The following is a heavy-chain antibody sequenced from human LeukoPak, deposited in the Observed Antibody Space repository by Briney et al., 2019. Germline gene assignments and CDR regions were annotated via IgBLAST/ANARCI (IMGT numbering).Heavy chain of an antibody. CDR2: IYPGDSDT. Sequence: GESLKISCKGSGYTFSNYWIGWVRQMSGEGLEWMGIIYPGDSDTRYSPSFQGQVTISADKSIDTAYLQWSSLKASDTAIYYCARSDGYSYGDFDYWGQGTLVTVSS. V-gene: IGHV5-51*01. J-gene: IGHJ4*02. D-gene: IGHD5-18*01. CDR1: GYTFSNYW. CDR3: ARSDGYSYGDFDY.